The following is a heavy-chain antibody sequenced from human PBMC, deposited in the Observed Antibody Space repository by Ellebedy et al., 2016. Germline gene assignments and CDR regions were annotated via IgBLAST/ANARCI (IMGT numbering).Heavy chain of an antibody. Sequence: GGSLRLSCVASGFTLNNYAMTWIRQAAGEGLEWVSAITGDTGTTYYADSVKGRFTISRDNSRNTLYLQMNSLRVEDTALYYCVKGATSGSWVTMEYWGQGALVTVSS. CDR1: GFTLNNYA. V-gene: IGHV3-23*01. CDR2: ITGDTGTT. CDR3: VKGATSGSWVTMEY. D-gene: IGHD6-13*01. J-gene: IGHJ4*02.